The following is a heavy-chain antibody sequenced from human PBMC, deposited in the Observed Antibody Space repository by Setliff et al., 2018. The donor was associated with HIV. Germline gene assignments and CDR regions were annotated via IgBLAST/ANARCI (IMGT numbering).Heavy chain of an antibody. CDR3: ARRGFLWFGELSEAQPYYFDY. D-gene: IGHD3-10*01. CDR1: GFTFSSYW. CDR2: IKQDGSEK. J-gene: IGHJ4*02. Sequence: GGSLRLSCAASGFTFSSYWMSWVRQAPGKGLEWVANIKQDGSEKYYVDSVKGQFTISRDNSKNTLYLQMNSLRAEDTAVYYCARRGFLWFGELSEAQPYYFDYWGQGTLVTVSS. V-gene: IGHV3-7*03.